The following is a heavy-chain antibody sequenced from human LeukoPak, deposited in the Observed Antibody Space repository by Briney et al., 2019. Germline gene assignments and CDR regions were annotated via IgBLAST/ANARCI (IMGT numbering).Heavy chain of an antibody. V-gene: IGHV3-33*06. Sequence: PGGSLRLSCAASGFTFSSYGMHWVRQAPGKGLEWVAVIWYDGSNKYYADSVKGRFTISRDNSKNTLYLQMNSLRAEDTAVYYCAKGGFMVRVSVAAFDIWGQGTMVTVSS. D-gene: IGHD3-10*01. CDR1: GFTFSSYG. CDR3: AKGGFMVRVSVAAFDI. CDR2: IWYDGSNK. J-gene: IGHJ3*02.